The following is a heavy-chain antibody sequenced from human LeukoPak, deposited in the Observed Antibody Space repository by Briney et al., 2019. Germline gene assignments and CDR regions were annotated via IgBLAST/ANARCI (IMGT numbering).Heavy chain of an antibody. J-gene: IGHJ6*02. D-gene: IGHD4-17*01. CDR1: GYTFTGYY. V-gene: IGHV1-2*02. Sequence: ASVKVSCKASGYTFTGYYMHWVRQAPGQGLEWMGWINPNSGVTNYAQKFQGRVTMTRDTSISTPYMEPSRLRSDDTAVYYCARDTLYGDYAAGMDVWGQGTTVTVSS. CDR3: ARDTLYGDYAAGMDV. CDR2: INPNSGVT.